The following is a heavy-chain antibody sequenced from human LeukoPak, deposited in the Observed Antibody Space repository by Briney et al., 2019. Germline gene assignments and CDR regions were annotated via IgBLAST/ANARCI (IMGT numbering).Heavy chain of an antibody. Sequence: HAGGSLSLSCAASGFTFSSYAMSWVRQAPGKGLEWVSVISSSGGTTYYADSVRGRFTISRDNSKNTLYLQMNSLRAEDTAVYYCAKDSPPGNCGQGTLVTVSS. V-gene: IGHV3-23*01. CDR1: GFTFSSYA. CDR3: AKDSPPGN. CDR2: ISSSGGTT. J-gene: IGHJ4*02.